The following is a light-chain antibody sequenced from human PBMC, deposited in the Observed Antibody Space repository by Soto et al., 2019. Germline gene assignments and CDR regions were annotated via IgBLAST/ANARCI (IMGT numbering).Light chain of an antibody. CDR1: QDITNY. Sequence: DIQPTQSPSSLSASVGDRVTITCQASQDITNYLNWYRQKPGKAPELLIYDASNSETGVPSRFSGSGSGTDFTFTISSLQPEDIATYYCQHFHNLPYTFGQGTKLEIK. CDR3: QHFHNLPYT. V-gene: IGKV1-33*01. J-gene: IGKJ2*01. CDR2: DAS.